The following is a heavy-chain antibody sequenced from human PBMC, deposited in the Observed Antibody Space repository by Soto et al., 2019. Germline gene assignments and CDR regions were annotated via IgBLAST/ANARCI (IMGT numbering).Heavy chain of an antibody. J-gene: IGHJ4*02. CDR3: ASSLGYSCMGGLLHYYFDY. V-gene: IGHV3-72*01. CDR1: GFTFSDHY. CDR2: TRNRANSYNT. Sequence: EVQLVESGGGLDQPGGSLRLSCAASGFTFSDHYMDWVRQAPGKGLEWVGRTRNRANSYNTEYAASVKGRFTISRDDSKNSLYMQMNSRKTEDTAVYYCASSLGYSCMGGLLHYYFDYWRQGTLVTVSS. D-gene: IGHD5-12*01.